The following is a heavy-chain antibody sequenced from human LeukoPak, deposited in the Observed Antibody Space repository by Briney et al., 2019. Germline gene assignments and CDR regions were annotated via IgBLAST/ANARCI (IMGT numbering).Heavy chain of an antibody. J-gene: IGHJ3*02. D-gene: IGHD1-14*01. V-gene: IGHV5-51*01. Sequence: GESLKISCKGSGYRFTSYWIGWVRQMPGKGLEWMGIIYPSDSDTRNSPSFQGQVTISADKSISTAYLQWSSLKASDTAMYYCARRHPHNNDAFDMWGQGTMVTVSS. CDR1: GYRFTSYW. CDR2: IYPSDSDT. CDR3: ARRHPHNNDAFDM.